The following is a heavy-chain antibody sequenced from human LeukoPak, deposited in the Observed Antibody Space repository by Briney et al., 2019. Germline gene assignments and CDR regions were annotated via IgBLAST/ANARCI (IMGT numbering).Heavy chain of an antibody. J-gene: IGHJ5*02. CDR3: ARGEDWFDP. CDR2: ISGSGGST. CDR1: GFTFSSYG. V-gene: IGHV3-23*01. Sequence: GGTLRLSCAASGFTFSSYGMRWVRQAPGKGLEWVSAISGSGGSTYYADSVKGRLTISRDNSKNTLYLQMNSLRAEDTAVYYCARGEDWFDPWGQGTLVTVSS.